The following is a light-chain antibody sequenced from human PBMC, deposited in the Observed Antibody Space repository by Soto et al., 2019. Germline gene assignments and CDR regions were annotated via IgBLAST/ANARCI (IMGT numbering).Light chain of an antibody. Sequence: EVVMTQSPATLSVSPGERATLSCRASQSVNSDLAWYQQKPGQAPRLLIYAASTRATGIPPRFSGSGSGTEFTLTISSLQSEDFAVYYCQQYSNWPPITFGQGTRLEMK. V-gene: IGKV3-15*01. CDR3: QQYSNWPPIT. CDR1: QSVNSD. CDR2: AAS. J-gene: IGKJ5*01.